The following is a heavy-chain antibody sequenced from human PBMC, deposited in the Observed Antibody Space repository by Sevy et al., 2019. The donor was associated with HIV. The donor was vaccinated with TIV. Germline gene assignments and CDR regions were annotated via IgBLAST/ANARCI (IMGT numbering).Heavy chain of an antibody. CDR1: GGSVSGYF. Sequence: SETLYLTCTVSGGSVSGYFWSWIRQPPGRGLEWIGNSHHSGTTKYNPSLKSRLTISVDTSKNQFCLILTSATAADTAVYYCTRVDSGGHSDYWGQGTPVTVSS. CDR3: TRVDSGGHSDY. CDR2: SHHSGTT. J-gene: IGHJ4*02. V-gene: IGHV4-59*02. D-gene: IGHD3-22*01.